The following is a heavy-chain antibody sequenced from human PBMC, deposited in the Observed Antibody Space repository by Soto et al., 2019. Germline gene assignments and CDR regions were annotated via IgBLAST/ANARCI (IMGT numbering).Heavy chain of an antibody. CDR3: AKGLVVVAATSNY. J-gene: IGHJ4*02. CDR2: ISGIDGST. D-gene: IGHD2-15*01. CDR1: GFTLSRYA. V-gene: IGHV3-23*01. Sequence: GGSLRLSCAASGFTLSRYAISLVRQAPGQGLEWVSSISGIDGSTSYANSVKGRFTISRDNSKNTLFLQMNSLRAEDTAVYYCAKGLVVVAATSNYWGQGTLVTVSS.